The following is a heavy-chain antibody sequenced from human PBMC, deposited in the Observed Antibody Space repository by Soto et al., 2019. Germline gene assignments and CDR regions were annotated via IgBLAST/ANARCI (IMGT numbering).Heavy chain of an antibody. Sequence: QVQLQESGPGLVKPSETLSLTCTVSGGSISSYYWSWIRQPPGKGLEWIGYIYYSGSTNYNPSLKSRVTISVDTSKNQFSLKLSSVTAADTAVYYCARGLYRDAFDIWGQGTMVTVSS. J-gene: IGHJ3*02. CDR2: IYYSGST. D-gene: IGHD2-2*01. V-gene: IGHV4-59*01. CDR3: ARGLYRDAFDI. CDR1: GGSISSYY.